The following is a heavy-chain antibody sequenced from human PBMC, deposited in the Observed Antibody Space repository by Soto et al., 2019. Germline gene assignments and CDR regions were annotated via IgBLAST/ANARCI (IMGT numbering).Heavy chain of an antibody. D-gene: IGHD4-4*01. CDR3: AGSTVTTDYYYYYDMDV. CDR1: GYTFTSYD. CDR2: MNPNSGNT. Sequence: ASVKVSCKASGYTFTSYDINWVRQATGQGLEWMGRMNPNSGNTGYAQKFQGRVTITGNTSMSTAYMELSSLRSEDTAVYYCAGSTVTTDYYYYYDMDVWGQGTTVTVSS. V-gene: IGHV1-8*01. J-gene: IGHJ6*02.